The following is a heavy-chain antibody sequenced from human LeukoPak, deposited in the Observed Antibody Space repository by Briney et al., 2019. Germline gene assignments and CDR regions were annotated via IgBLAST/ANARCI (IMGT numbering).Heavy chain of an antibody. CDR1: GYTFTSYA. J-gene: IGHJ5*02. CDR2: INTKTGNP. V-gene: IGHV7-4-1*01. Sequence: ASVKVSCKASGYTFTSYAMNWVRKAPGQGLEWMGWINTKTGNPTYAQGFTGRFVFSLDTSVSTAYLQIGSLKAEDSAVYYCAREAEGSGTYTKGWFDPWGQGTLVTVSS. D-gene: IGHD3-10*01. CDR3: AREAEGSGTYTKGWFDP.